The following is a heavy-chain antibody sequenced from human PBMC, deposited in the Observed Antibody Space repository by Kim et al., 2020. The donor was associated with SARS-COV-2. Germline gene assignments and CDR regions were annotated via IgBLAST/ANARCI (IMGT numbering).Heavy chain of an antibody. CDR3: ASPFMVRYGMDV. V-gene: IGHV4-39*01. J-gene: IGHJ6*02. D-gene: IGHD3-10*01. CDR1: GGSISSSSYY. Sequence: SETLSLTCTVSGGSISSSSYYWGWIRQPPGKGLEWIGSIYYSGSTYYNPSLKSRVTISVDTSKNQFSLKLSSVTAADTAVYYCASPFMVRYGMDVWGQGTTVTVSS. CDR2: IYYSGST.